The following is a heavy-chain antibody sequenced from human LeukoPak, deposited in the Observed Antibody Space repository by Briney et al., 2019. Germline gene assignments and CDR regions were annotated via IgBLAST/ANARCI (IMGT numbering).Heavy chain of an antibody. V-gene: IGHV1-18*01. D-gene: IGHD3-22*01. CDR2: ISAYNGNT. J-gene: IGHJ4*02. Sequence: ASVKVSCKASGYTFTSYGISWLRRAPGQGLEWMGWISAYNGNTNYAQKLQGRVTMTTDTSTSTAYMVLRSLRSDDTAVYYCARDFGDENYYDSSGYYSASDYWGQGTLVTVSS. CDR3: ARDFGDENYYDSSGYYSASDY. CDR1: GYTFTSYG.